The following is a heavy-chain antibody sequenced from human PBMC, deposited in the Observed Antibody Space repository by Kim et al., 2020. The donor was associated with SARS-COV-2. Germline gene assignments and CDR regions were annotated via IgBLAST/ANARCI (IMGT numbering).Heavy chain of an antibody. Sequence: NPSLKSRVTISVDTSKNQFSLKLSAVTAADTAVYYCARGRIAAAGRHFDYWGQGTLVTVSS. CDR3: ARGRIAAAGRHFDY. J-gene: IGHJ4*02. V-gene: IGHV4-34*01. D-gene: IGHD6-13*01.